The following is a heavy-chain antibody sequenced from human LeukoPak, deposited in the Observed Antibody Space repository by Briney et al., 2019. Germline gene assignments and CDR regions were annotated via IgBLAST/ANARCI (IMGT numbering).Heavy chain of an antibody. D-gene: IGHD3-3*01. CDR2: IYTSGST. V-gene: IGHV4-61*02. CDR1: GGSISSGSYY. J-gene: IGHJ6*03. Sequence: SETLSLTCTVSGGSISSGSYYWTWIRQPAGKGLEWIGRIYTSGSTDYNPSLKSRVTISVDTSKNQFSLKLSSVTAADTAVYYCARGTQKRIFPYYYYMDVWGKGTTVTVSS. CDR3: ARGTQKRIFPYYYYMDV.